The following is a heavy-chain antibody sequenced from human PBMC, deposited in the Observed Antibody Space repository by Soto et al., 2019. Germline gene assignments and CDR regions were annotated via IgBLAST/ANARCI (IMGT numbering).Heavy chain of an antibody. CDR3: ARDNLIILTGYYDSHYYYGMDV. Sequence: VGSLRLSCAASGFTFTRYSMNWVRQAPGKGLEWVSSISSTTNYIYYGDSMKGRFTISRDNAKNSLYLQMNSLRAEDTAVYYCARDNLIILTGYYDSHYYYGMDVWGQGTTVTVSS. V-gene: IGHV3-21*01. J-gene: IGHJ6*02. D-gene: IGHD3-9*01. CDR1: GFTFTRYS. CDR2: ISSTTNYI.